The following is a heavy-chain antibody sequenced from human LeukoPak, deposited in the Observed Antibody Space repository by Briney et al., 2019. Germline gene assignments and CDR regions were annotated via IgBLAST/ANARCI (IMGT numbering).Heavy chain of an antibody. V-gene: IGHV4-39*01. CDR3: ARYSSGWYVYFDY. D-gene: IGHD6-19*01. CDR2: ISFSGTT. Sequence: SETLSLTCSVSSGSLNSGDFWWGWIRQPPGKGLQWIGIISFSGTTFYNPSLKSRVTIFVDPSKNQFSLKLSSVTAADTAVYYCARYSSGWYVYFDYWGQGTLVTVSS. J-gene: IGHJ4*02. CDR1: SGSLNSGDFW.